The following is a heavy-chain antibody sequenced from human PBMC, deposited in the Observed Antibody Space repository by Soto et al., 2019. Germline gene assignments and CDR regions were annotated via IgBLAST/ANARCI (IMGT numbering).Heavy chain of an antibody. D-gene: IGHD6-25*01. CDR3: ARPHSDRSPGQRYYLDF. CDR2: IYPGKSRA. CDR1: GYRFSPFW. V-gene: IGHV5-51*01. J-gene: IGHJ4*02. Sequence: GAALKISCKGSGYRFSPFWIGWVRQMPGKGLEWVAIIYPGKSRAMYSPAFKGQVTISVDKSISTAYLQWNSLKASDTAIYYCARPHSDRSPGQRYYLDFWGPGTLVTVSS.